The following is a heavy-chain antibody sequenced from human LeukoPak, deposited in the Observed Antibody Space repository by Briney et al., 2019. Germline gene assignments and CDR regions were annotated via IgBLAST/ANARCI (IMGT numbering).Heavy chain of an antibody. CDR3: ARGTIAMAGILDC. J-gene: IGHJ4*02. CDR1: GGSISSSSYY. V-gene: IGHV4-39*07. D-gene: IGHD6-19*01. Sequence: SETLSLTCTVSGGSISSSSYYWGWIRQPPGKGLEWIGSIYYSGSTYYNPSLKSRVTISVDTSKNQFSLKLSSVTAADTAVYYCARGTIAMAGILDCWGQGTLVTVSS. CDR2: IYYSGST.